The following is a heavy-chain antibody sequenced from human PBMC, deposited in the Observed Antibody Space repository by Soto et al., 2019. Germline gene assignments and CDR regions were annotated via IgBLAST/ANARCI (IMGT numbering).Heavy chain of an antibody. J-gene: IGHJ3*01. CDR2: ITTYNGDT. D-gene: IGHD5-12*01. Sequence: QVQLVQSGGEVKKPGASVKVSCKASGYSFTGYGINWVRQAPGQGPEWLGRITTYNGDTNYAQNFQGRLTRTTDTSTGTTYMELRSLRSDDTAVYYCARGRGYSLIPVVDDAVDVWGQGTLVTVSS. CDR3: ARGRGYSLIPVVDDAVDV. V-gene: IGHV1-18*04. CDR1: GYSFTGYG.